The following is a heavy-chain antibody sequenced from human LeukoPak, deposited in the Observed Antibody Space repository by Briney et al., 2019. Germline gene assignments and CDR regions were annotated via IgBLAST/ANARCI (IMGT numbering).Heavy chain of an antibody. Sequence: PGGSLRLSCATSGFTFSSHGMHWVRQAPGKGLQWVTFIRYGGTKKYYADSVKGRFTISRDNSKNTLSLQMNSLRPEDTAVYYCANGVGICSGGSCPHSKWGQGTLVTVSS. D-gene: IGHD2-15*01. CDR3: ANGVGICSGGSCPHSK. CDR2: IRYGGTKK. J-gene: IGHJ4*02. V-gene: IGHV3-30*02. CDR1: GFTFSSHG.